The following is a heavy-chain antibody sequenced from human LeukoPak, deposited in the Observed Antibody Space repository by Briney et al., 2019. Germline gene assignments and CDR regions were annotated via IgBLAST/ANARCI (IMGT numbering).Heavy chain of an antibody. D-gene: IGHD5-24*01. CDR3: TRVGYIDEGIDY. Sequence: GGSLRLSCVASGFPFSSYWMTWVRQDPGKGLEWVANIKQDGSKKSYVDSVKGRFTISRDNAKNSLYLQMNSLRAEDTAIYYCTRVGYIDEGIDYWGQGTLVTVSS. CDR2: IKQDGSKK. J-gene: IGHJ4*02. CDR1: GFPFSSYW. V-gene: IGHV3-7*04.